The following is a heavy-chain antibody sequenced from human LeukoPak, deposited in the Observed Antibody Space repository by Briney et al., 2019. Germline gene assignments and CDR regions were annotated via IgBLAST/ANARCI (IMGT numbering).Heavy chain of an antibody. V-gene: IGHV3-21*01. D-gene: IGHD3-3*01. Sequence: GGSLRLSCAASGFTFSSYSMNWVRQAPGKGLEWVSSISSSSSYIYYADSVKGRFTISRGNAKNSLYLQMNSLRAEDTAVYYCARDRGSGYYRFDYWGQGTLVTVSS. CDR2: ISSSSSYI. J-gene: IGHJ4*02. CDR3: ARDRGSGYYRFDY. CDR1: GFTFSSYS.